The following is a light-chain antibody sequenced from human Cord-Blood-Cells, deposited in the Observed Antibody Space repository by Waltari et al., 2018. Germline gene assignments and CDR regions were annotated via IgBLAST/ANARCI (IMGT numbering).Light chain of an antibody. Sequence: ASVGDRVTITCQASQDISNYLNWYQQKPGKAPKLLIYDASNLETGVPSRFSGSGSGTDFTFTISSLQPEDIATYYCQQYDNLPSLTFGPGTKVDIK. V-gene: IGKV1-33*01. CDR3: QQYDNLPSLT. CDR1: QDISNY. J-gene: IGKJ3*01. CDR2: DAS.